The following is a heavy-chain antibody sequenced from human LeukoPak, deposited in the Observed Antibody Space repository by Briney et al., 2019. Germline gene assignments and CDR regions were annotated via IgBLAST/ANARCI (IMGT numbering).Heavy chain of an antibody. CDR2: MYTSGST. V-gene: IGHV4-4*07. J-gene: IGHJ4*02. CDR3: ARDTGGDVYFDY. D-gene: IGHD2-8*02. Sequence: SETLSLTCTVPGGSINSYYWSWIRQPAGKGLEWIGRMYTSGSTKYNPSLMGRVTMSVDTSRNQFSLKLSSVTAADTAVYYCARDTGGDVYFDYWGQGTLVTVSS. CDR1: GGSINSYY.